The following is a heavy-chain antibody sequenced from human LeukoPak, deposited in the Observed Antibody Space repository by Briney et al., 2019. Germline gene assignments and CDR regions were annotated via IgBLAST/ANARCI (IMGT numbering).Heavy chain of an antibody. Sequence: KTSETLSLTCTVSGGSISSSSYYWSWIRQPPGKGLEWIGYIYYSGSTSQNPSLKSRVTISVDTSKNQFSLKLSSVTAADTAVYYCARQVAAGYFDLWGRGTLVTVSS. CDR2: IYYSGST. V-gene: IGHV4-61*05. J-gene: IGHJ2*01. CDR1: GGSISSSSYY. CDR3: ARQVAAGYFDL. D-gene: IGHD5-12*01.